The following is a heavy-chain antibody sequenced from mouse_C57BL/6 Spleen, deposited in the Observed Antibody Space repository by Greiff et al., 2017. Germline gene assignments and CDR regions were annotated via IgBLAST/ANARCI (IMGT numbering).Heavy chain of an antibody. Sequence: QVQLQQSGAELARPGASVKLSCKASGYTFTSYGISWVKQRTGQGLEWIGEIYPRSGNTYYNEKFKGKATLTADKSSSTAYRELRSLTSEDSALYFCARLYGNISFDYWGQGTTLTVSS. CDR3: ARLYGNISFDY. V-gene: IGHV1-81*01. CDR2: IYPRSGNT. CDR1: GYTFTSYG. J-gene: IGHJ2*01. D-gene: IGHD1-1*01.